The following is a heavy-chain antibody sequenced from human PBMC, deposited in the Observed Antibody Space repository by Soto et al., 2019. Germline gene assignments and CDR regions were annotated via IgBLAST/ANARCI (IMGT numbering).Heavy chain of an antibody. V-gene: IGHV1-69*13. CDR2: ITPIFGTA. CDR3: ARAYSARHYYYDYYGMDG. CDR1: GGTFSSYA. J-gene: IGHJ6*02. D-gene: IGHD6-6*01. Sequence: ASVKVSCKASGGTFSSYAISWVRQAPGQGLEWMGGITPIFGTASYAQKCDGRVTITADESTSTAYMELSSLRSEDTAVYYCARAYSARHYYYDYYGMDGWGQGTTVTVSS.